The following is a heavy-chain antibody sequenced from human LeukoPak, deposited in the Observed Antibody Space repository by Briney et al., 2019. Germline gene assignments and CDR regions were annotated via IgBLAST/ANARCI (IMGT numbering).Heavy chain of an antibody. V-gene: IGHV3-48*03. CDR3: AELGITMIGGV. J-gene: IGHJ6*04. D-gene: IGHD3-10*02. CDR1: GFTFNTYG. Sequence: GGSLRLSCAASGFTFNTYGMNWVRQAPGKGLEWVSYISSSGSTIYYADSVKGRFTISRDNAKNSLYLQMNSLRAEDTAVYYCAELGITMIGGVWGKGTTVTIPS. CDR2: ISSSGSTI.